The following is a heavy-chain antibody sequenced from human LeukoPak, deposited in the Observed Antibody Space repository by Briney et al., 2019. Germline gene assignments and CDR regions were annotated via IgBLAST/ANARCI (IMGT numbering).Heavy chain of an antibody. CDR3: ARVNPDYDFWSGYSDY. Sequence: PSETLSLTCTVSGGSISSYYWSWIRQPPGKGLEWIGYIYYSGSTNYNPSLKSRVTISVDTSKNQFSLKLSSVTAADTAVYYCARVNPDYDFWSGYSDYWGQGTLVTVSS. CDR2: IYYSGST. J-gene: IGHJ4*02. V-gene: IGHV4-59*01. CDR1: GGSISSYY. D-gene: IGHD3-3*01.